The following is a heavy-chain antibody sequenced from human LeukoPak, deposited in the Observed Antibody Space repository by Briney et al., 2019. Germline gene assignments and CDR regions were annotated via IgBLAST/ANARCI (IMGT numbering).Heavy chain of an antibody. D-gene: IGHD1-26*01. CDR3: ARFLSGSHDAFDI. CDR1: EYTFTGYW. J-gene: IGHJ3*02. Sequence: GASVKVSCKASEYTFTGYWHWVRQAPGQGLEWMGRINPNSGGTDYAQNFQGSVTMTRDTSISTAYMELSSLRSDDTAVYYCARFLSGSHDAFDIWGQGAMVTVS. CDR2: INPNSGGT. V-gene: IGHV1-2*06.